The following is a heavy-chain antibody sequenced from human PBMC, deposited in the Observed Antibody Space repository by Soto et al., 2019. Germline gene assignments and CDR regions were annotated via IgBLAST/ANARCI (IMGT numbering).Heavy chain of an antibody. Sequence: QVQLQESGPGLVKPSETLSLTCTVSGGSISSYYWSWIRQPPGKGLEWIGYIYYSGSTNYNPSLKCRVTISVDTSKNQFSLKLSSVTAADTAVYYCARHFTYYDILTGYYASDAFDIWGQGTMVTVSS. CDR1: GGSISSYY. CDR2: IYYSGST. V-gene: IGHV4-59*08. J-gene: IGHJ3*02. CDR3: ARHFTYYDILTGYYASDAFDI. D-gene: IGHD3-9*01.